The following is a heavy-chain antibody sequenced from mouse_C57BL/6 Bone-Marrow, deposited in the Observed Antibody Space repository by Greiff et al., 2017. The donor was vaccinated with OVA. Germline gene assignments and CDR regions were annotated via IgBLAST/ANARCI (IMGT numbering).Heavy chain of an antibody. D-gene: IGHD1-1*01. CDR2: INPSSGYT. CDR1: GYTFTSYW. V-gene: IGHV1-7*01. J-gene: IGHJ2*01. CDR3: ASSFTTGSSEGDY. Sequence: VMLVESGAELAKPGASVTLSCKASGYTFTSYWMHWVKQRPGQGLEWIGYINPSSGYTKYNQKFKDKATLTADKSSSTAYMQLSSLTYEDSAVYYCASSFTTGSSEGDYWGQGTTLTVSS.